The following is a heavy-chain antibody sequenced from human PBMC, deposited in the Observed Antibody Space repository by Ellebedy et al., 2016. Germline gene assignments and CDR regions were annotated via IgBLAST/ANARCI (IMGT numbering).Heavy chain of an antibody. CDR2: ISHSGNT. D-gene: IGHD3-10*01. Sequence: SETLSLXXNVSGYSISVGDYWGWIRQPPGKGLEWIGSISHSGNTHYNPSLRSRVLISVDTSKNQFSLKMSSVTAADTAFYYCARDIVRLDPWGQGTLVTVSS. CDR3: ARDIVRLDP. J-gene: IGHJ5*02. V-gene: IGHV4-38-2*02. CDR1: GYSISVGDY.